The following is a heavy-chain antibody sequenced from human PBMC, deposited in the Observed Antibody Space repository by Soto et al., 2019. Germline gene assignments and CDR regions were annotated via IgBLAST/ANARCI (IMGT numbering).Heavy chain of an antibody. J-gene: IGHJ6*02. CDR3: ARDGEFCSGGSCPGYYGLDV. V-gene: IGHV3-7*01. CDR1: GFTFSSFW. CDR2: IKQDGSEK. D-gene: IGHD2-15*01. Sequence: GGSLRLSCAASGFTFSSFWMSWVRQAPGKGLEWVANIKQDGSEKYYVDSVEGRFTISRDNAKNSLYLQMNSLRAEDAAVYYCARDGEFCSGGSCPGYYGLDVWGQGTTVTVSS.